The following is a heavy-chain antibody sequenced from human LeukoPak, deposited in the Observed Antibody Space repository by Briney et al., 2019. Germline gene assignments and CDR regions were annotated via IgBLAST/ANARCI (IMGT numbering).Heavy chain of an antibody. CDR2: IYHSGST. CDR3: AREGGGYCSGGSCPYGMDV. CDR1: GYSISSGYY. D-gene: IGHD2-15*01. J-gene: IGHJ6*04. Sequence: SETLSLTCAVSGYSISSGYYWCWFRQPPGRGLEWSVSIYHSGSTYYNQSLKSRVTISVDTSKNQFSLKLSSVTAADTAVNYCAREGGGYCSGGSCPYGMDVWGKGTTVTVSS. V-gene: IGHV4-38-2*01.